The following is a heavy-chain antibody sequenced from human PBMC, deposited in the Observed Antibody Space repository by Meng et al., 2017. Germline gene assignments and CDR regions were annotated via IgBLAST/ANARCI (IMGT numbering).Heavy chain of an antibody. CDR2: ISAYNGNT. V-gene: IGHV1-18*01. D-gene: IGHD3-9*01. Sequence: ASVKVSCKASGYTFTSYGISWVRQAPGQGLEWMGWISAYNGNTNYAQKLQGRVTMTTDTSTSTAYMELRSLRSDDTAVYYCARENYDILTGYYSPLYYYYYGKDVWGQGTTVTVSS. CDR1: GYTFTSYG. J-gene: IGHJ6*02. CDR3: ARENYDILTGYYSPLYYYYYGKDV.